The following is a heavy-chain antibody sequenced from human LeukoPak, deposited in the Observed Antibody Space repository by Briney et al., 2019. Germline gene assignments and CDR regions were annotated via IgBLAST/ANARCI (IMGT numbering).Heavy chain of an antibody. CDR3: ASEIGRYYGSGSLDY. Sequence: ASVKVSCKASGYTFTSYGISWVRQAPGQGLEWMGWISAYNGNTNYAQKLQGRVTMTTDTSTSTAYMELRSLRSDDTAVYYCASEIGRYYGSGSLDYWGQGTLVTVSS. V-gene: IGHV1-18*01. D-gene: IGHD3-10*01. CDR1: GYTFTSYG. J-gene: IGHJ4*02. CDR2: ISAYNGNT.